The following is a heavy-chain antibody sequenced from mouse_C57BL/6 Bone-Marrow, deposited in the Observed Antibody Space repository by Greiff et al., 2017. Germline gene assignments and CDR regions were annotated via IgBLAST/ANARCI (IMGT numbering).Heavy chain of an antibody. D-gene: IGHD2-3*01. CDR2: IYPGSGST. J-gene: IGHJ4*01. CDR1: GYTFTSYW. CDR3: ARGGVGGYYDYYAMSY. Sequence: VQLQQPGAELVKPGASVKMSCKASGYTFTSYWITWVKQRPGQGLEWIGDIYPGSGSTNYNEKFKSKATLTVDTSSSTAYMQLSSLPSEDSAVYYCARGGVGGYYDYYAMSYWGQGTSVTVSS. V-gene: IGHV1-55*01.